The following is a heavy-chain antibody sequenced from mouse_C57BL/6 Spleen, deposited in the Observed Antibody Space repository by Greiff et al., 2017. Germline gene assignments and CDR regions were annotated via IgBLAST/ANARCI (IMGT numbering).Heavy chain of an antibody. Sequence: EVQLVESGPVLVKPGASVKMSCKASGYTFTDYYMNWVKQSHGKSLEWIGVINPYNGGTSYNQKFKGKATLTVDKSSSTAYMELNSLTSEDSAVYYSARTYYYGGGAMDYWGQGTSVTVSS. CDR1: GYTFTDYY. V-gene: IGHV1-19*01. J-gene: IGHJ4*01. CDR3: ARTYYYGGGAMDY. D-gene: IGHD1-1*01. CDR2: INPYNGGT.